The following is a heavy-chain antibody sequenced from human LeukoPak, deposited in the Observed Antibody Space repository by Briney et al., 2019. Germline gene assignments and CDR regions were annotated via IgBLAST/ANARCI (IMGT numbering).Heavy chain of an antibody. CDR1: GYSFTSYW. V-gene: IGHV5-51*01. J-gene: IGHJ3*02. CDR3: ARQSWGIAARLTPNAFDI. Sequence: GESLKISCKGSGYSFTSYWTGWVRQMPGKGLEWMGIIYPGDSDTRYSPSFQGQVTISADKSISTAYLQRSSLKASDTAMYYCARQSWGIAARLTPNAFDIWGQGTMVTVSS. D-gene: IGHD6-6*01. CDR2: IYPGDSDT.